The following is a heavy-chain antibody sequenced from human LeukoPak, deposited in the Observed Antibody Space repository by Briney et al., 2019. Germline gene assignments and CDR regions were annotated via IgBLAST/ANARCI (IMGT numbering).Heavy chain of an antibody. CDR1: GYSISSGYY. J-gene: IGHJ4*02. CDR2: IYHSGST. D-gene: IGHD2-15*01. Sequence: WETLSLTCTVSGYSISSGYYWGWIRQPPGKGLEWIGSIYHSGSTNYNPSLKSRVTISVDTSKNQFSLKLSSVTAADTAVYYCARDPVDFCSGGSCYSDYWGQGTLVTVSS. V-gene: IGHV4-38-2*02. CDR3: ARDPVDFCSGGSCYSDY.